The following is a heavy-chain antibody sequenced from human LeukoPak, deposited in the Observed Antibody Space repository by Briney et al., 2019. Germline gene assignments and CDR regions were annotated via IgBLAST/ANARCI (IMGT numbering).Heavy chain of an antibody. V-gene: IGHV4-34*01. J-gene: IGHJ5*02. D-gene: IGHD5-18*01. CDR1: GGSISSYY. CDR2: INHSGST. Sequence: SETLSLTCTVSGGSISSYYWSWIRQPPGKGLEWIGEINHSGSTNYNPSLKSRVTISVDTSKNQFSLKLSSVTAADTAVYYCARDEPEMDTAMVKVGHNWFDPWGQGTLVTVSS. CDR3: ARDEPEMDTAMVKVGHNWFDP.